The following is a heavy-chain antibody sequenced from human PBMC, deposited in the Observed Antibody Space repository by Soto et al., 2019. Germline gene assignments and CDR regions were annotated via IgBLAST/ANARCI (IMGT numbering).Heavy chain of an antibody. D-gene: IGHD3-10*01. Sequence: QVQLVQSGAAVKKPGASVKVSCKASGYTFTSYAISWVRQAPVQGPEWMGWISAYNGITNYAQKLQVRVTKTTDTSTSTAYMELRSLRSDDTAVYYCATGWFGEFVDYFDFWGQGTLVTVSS. V-gene: IGHV1-18*01. J-gene: IGHJ4*02. CDR3: ATGWFGEFVDYFDF. CDR2: ISAYNGIT. CDR1: GYTFTSYA.